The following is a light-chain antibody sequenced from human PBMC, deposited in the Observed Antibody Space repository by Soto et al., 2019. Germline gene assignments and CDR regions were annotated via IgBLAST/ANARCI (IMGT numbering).Light chain of an antibody. CDR3: QQRSNWPLT. V-gene: IGKV3-11*01. CDR1: QSVSSY. J-gene: IGKJ4*01. CDR2: DAS. Sequence: EIVLTQSPATLSLSPGERATLSCRASQSVSSYLAWYQQKPGQAPRLLMYDASNMATGIPARFSGSGSGTDFTLTISSLEPEDFAVYYCQQRSNWPLTFGGGTKVEIK.